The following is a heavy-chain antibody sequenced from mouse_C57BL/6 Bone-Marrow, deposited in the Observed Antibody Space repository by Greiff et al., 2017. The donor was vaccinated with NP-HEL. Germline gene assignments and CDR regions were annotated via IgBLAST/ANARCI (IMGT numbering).Heavy chain of an antibody. D-gene: IGHD2-4*01. Sequence: EVQLQESGAELVRPGASVKLSCTASGFNIKDDYMHWVKQRPEQGLEWIGWIDPENGDTEYASKFQGKATITADTSSNTAYLQLSSLTSEDTAVYYCTTDYYDYGGFAYWGQGTLVTVSA. J-gene: IGHJ3*01. CDR3: TTDYYDYGGFAY. CDR1: GFNIKDDY. V-gene: IGHV14-4*01. CDR2: IDPENGDT.